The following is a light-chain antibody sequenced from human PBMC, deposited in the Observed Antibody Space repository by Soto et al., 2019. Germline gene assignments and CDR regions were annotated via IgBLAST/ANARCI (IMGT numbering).Light chain of an antibody. CDR3: QQYHNWLPIT. CDR2: GAS. CDR1: MSGSTN. Sequence: EIVLTQSPATLSAPPWKTATLSCSASMSGSTNLAWYQQKPGQAPRLLIYGASTRATGIPVRFSGSGSGSEFTLTIDTLQSEDFAVYYCQQYHNWLPITFGQGTRLEIK. J-gene: IGKJ5*01. V-gene: IGKV3-15*01.